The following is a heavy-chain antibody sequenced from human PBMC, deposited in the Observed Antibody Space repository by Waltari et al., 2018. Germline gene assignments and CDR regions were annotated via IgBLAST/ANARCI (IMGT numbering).Heavy chain of an antibody. CDR2: IYHSDTG. J-gene: IGHJ5*02. CDR1: GDSIRNGYY. CDR3: ARDRTRRLDP. V-gene: IGHV4-38-2*02. D-gene: IGHD6-25*01. Sequence: QVQLQESGPGLVKPSETLSLTCSVSGDSIRNGYYWAWIRQPQGKGLEYIGNIYHSDTGDYNPSLQSRVTMSVDTSKNQFSLKLRSVTAADTAIYYCARDRTRRLDPWGQGILVTVSS.